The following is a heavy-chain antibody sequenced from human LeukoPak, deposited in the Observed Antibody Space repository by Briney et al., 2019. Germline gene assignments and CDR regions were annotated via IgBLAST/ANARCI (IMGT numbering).Heavy chain of an antibody. CDR2: IWSDGSDK. Sequence: PGGSLRLSCAASGFTFSSYGMHWVRQAPGKGLEWVAVIWSDGSDKYYADSVKGRFTISRDSSKNTLFLQMISLRAEDTAVYYCARDHITMIRGVSYYYYGMDVWGQGTTVTVSS. J-gene: IGHJ6*02. CDR1: GFTFSSYG. CDR3: ARDHITMIRGVSYYYYGMDV. D-gene: IGHD3-10*01. V-gene: IGHV3-33*01.